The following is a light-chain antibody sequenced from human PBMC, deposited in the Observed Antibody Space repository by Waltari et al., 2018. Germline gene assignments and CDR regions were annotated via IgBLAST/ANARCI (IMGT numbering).Light chain of an antibody. CDR2: DDS. Sequence: SFVLTQPPSVSVAPGQTARITCGGDNIETASVHWYRQKAGQAPVLVIYDDSDRPSGIHDGLSGSNAGDTATLTSRWVEAGDEADYYCQVWHRPNDHYVVFGGGTKLTVL. CDR3: QVWHRPNDHYVV. V-gene: IGLV3-21*02. J-gene: IGLJ2*01. CDR1: NIETAS.